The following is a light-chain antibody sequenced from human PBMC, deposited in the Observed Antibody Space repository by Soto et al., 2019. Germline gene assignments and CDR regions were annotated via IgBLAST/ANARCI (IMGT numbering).Light chain of an antibody. V-gene: IGKV3D-20*02. J-gene: IGKJ4*01. CDR1: QTVRNNY. Sequence: EFVWTQSPGTLSLSPGERATLSCRASQTVRNNYLAWYQQTPGQAPRLXXYDASSRANGIPDRFSGSGSGTELTLTISSLQSKDFAVYACQQYNNWHTLTFGGGTKVDIK. CDR2: DAS. CDR3: QQYNNWHTLT.